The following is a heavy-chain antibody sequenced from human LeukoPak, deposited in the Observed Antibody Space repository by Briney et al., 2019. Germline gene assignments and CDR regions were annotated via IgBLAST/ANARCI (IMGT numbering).Heavy chain of an antibody. V-gene: IGHV3-21*01. CDR1: GFTFSTSA. CDR2: IYYDSSHI. J-gene: IGHJ4*02. CDR3: TRDPLRYLRVGHYDY. D-gene: IGHD3-9*01. Sequence: GGSLRPSCAASGFTFSTSAMNWVRQVPGKGLEWVSSIYYDSSHIYYAASVRGRFTISRDNARDSVYLQMDSPRVEDTAVYYCTRDPLRYLRVGHYDYWGQGTLVAVSS.